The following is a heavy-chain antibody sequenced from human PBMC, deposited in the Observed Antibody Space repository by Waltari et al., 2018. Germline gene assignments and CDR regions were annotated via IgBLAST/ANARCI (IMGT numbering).Heavy chain of an antibody. CDR3: ARRGQTTVSYYFDY. J-gene: IGHJ4*02. CDR1: GGSIISGDYY. Sequence: QVQLQESGPGLVKPSQTLSLICTVSGGSIISGDYYWSWIRQPPGKGLEWIGYIYHSGSTHYNPSLKSRVTISVDTSKNQFSLRLTSVTAADTAVYHCARRGQTTVSYYFDYWGQGTLVTVSS. D-gene: IGHD4-4*01. CDR2: IYHSGST. V-gene: IGHV4-30-4*08.